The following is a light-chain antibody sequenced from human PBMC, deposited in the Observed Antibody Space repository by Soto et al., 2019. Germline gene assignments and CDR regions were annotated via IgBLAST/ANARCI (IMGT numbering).Light chain of an antibody. CDR1: QSLSSSS. CDR3: QQRSNWPPIT. V-gene: IGKV3D-20*02. J-gene: IGKJ5*01. CDR2: GAS. Sequence: EIVMTQSPATLSVSPGARATLSCRASQSLSSSSLAWYQQKPGQAPRLLIYGASNRATGIPDRFSGSGSGTDFTLTISSLEPEDFAVYYCQQRSNWPPITFGQGTRLEIK.